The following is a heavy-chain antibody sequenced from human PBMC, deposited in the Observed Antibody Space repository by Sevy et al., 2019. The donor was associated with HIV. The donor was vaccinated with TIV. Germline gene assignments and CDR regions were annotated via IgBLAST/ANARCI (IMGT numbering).Heavy chain of an antibody. CDR3: ARDHPAWFGELFSTDYYYGMDV. D-gene: IGHD3-10*01. V-gene: IGHV1-18*04. Sequence: ASVKVSCKASGYTFTSYGISWVRQAPGQGLEWMGWISAYNGNTNYAQKLQGRVTMTTDTSTSTAYMELRSLRSDDTAVYYCARDHPAWFGELFSTDYYYGMDVWGQGTTVTVSS. CDR2: ISAYNGNT. J-gene: IGHJ6*02. CDR1: GYTFTSYG.